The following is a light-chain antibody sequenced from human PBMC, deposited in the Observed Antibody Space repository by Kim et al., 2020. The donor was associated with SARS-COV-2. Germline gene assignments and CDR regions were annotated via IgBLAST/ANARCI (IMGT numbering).Light chain of an antibody. Sequence: VSPVERVTLSCRASQSVTSNLAWYQQKPGQPPRLLIYGASTRATGVPAIFSGSGSGTEFTLTISSLQSEDFALYYCQQYDRMPLTFGGGTKVDIK. J-gene: IGKJ4*01. CDR3: QQYDRMPLT. CDR1: QSVTSN. CDR2: GAS. V-gene: IGKV3-15*01.